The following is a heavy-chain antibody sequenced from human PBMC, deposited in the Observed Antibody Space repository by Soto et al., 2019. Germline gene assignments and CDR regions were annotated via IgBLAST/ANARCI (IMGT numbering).Heavy chain of an antibody. D-gene: IGHD1-26*01. Sequence: SETLSLTCAVSGYSISSGYYWGWIRQPPGKGLEWIASVHYLGSTYQNPSLKRRVNISVDTSKNQFSLKFSSVTAADTAVYYCARVLGGSFYYFDSWGHGTLVTVSS. V-gene: IGHV4-38-2*01. J-gene: IGHJ4*01. CDR2: VHYLGST. CDR1: GYSISSGYY. CDR3: ARVLGGSFYYFDS.